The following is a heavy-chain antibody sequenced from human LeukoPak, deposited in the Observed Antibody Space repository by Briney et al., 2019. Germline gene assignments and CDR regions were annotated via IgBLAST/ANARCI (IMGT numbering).Heavy chain of an antibody. J-gene: IGHJ4*02. Sequence: ASVKVSCKASGYTFTGYYMHWVRQAPGQGLEWMGWINPNSGGTNYAQKFQGRVTMTRDTSISTAYMELSRLRSDDTAVYYCAAHCSSTSCYIVVDYWGQGTLVTVSS. V-gene: IGHV1-2*02. CDR1: GYTFTGYY. D-gene: IGHD2-2*02. CDR2: INPNSGGT. CDR3: AAHCSSTSCYIVVDY.